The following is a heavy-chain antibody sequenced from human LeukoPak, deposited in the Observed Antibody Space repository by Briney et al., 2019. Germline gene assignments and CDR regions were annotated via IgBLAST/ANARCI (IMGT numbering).Heavy chain of an antibody. D-gene: IGHD4-23*01. CDR2: IKQDGSEK. CDR3: ARDRKDYGGNHKGYYYMDV. V-gene: IGHV3-7*01. Sequence: GGSLRLSCAAPGFTFSSYWISWVRQAPGKGLEWVANIKQDGSEKYYVDSVKGRFTISRDNAKNSLYLQMNSLRAEDTAVYYCARDRKDYGGNHKGYYYMDVWGKGTTVTVSS. CDR1: GFTFSSYW. J-gene: IGHJ6*03.